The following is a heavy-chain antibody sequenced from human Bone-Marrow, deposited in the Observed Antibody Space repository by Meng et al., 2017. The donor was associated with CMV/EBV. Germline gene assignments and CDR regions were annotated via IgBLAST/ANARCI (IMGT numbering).Heavy chain of an antibody. D-gene: IGHD2-2*01. CDR1: GYTFTSYY. CDR2: INPSGGST. CDR3: ARDSVVVPAPDDAFDI. Sequence: ASVKVSCKASGYTFTSYYMHWVRQAPGQGLEWMGIINPSGGSTSYAQKFQGRVTMTRDTSTSTVYMELCSLRSEDTAVYYCARDSVVVPAPDDAFDIWGQGTMVTVSS. V-gene: IGHV1-46*01. J-gene: IGHJ3*02.